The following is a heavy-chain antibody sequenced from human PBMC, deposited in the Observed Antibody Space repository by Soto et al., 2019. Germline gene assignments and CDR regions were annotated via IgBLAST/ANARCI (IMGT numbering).Heavy chain of an antibody. CDR1: GFTFSTYA. Sequence: PGGSLRLSCAASGFTFSTYAMHWVRQAPGKGLEWVALISYDGNNKYYADSVKGRFTISRDNSKNTLYLQMNSLRVDDTAVYYWARVRALVTIFDYWGQGTLVTVYS. CDR2: ISYDGNNK. V-gene: IGHV3-30-3*01. J-gene: IGHJ4*02. D-gene: IGHD5-18*01. CDR3: ARVRALVTIFDY.